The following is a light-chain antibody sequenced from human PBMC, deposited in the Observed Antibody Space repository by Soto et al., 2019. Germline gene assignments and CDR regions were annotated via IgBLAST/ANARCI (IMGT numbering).Light chain of an antibody. Sequence: DIQMTQSPSTLSASVVERVTITFRASQSISSWLAWYQQKPGKAPKLLIYDASRLQSGVPSRFSGSGSGTEFTLTISSLQPEDFATYYCLQHNSYPRTFGQGTKVDIK. CDR1: QSISSW. CDR2: DAS. J-gene: IGKJ1*01. V-gene: IGKV1-5*01. CDR3: LQHNSYPRT.